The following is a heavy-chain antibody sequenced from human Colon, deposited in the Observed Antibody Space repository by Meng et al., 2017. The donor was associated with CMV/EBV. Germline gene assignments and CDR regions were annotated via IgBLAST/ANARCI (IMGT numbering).Heavy chain of an antibody. J-gene: IGHJ4*02. D-gene: IGHD3-16*01. Sequence: GGSLRLSCAASGFTFKVYTMNWVRQAPGKGLEWIASISPSNDYIYFADSVKGRFTISRDNAKNSLYLEMNSLRAEDTAVYYCAGDRWGPEYWGQGTLVTVSS. V-gene: IGHV3-21*01. CDR2: ISPSNDYI. CDR1: GFTFKVYT. CDR3: AGDRWGPEY.